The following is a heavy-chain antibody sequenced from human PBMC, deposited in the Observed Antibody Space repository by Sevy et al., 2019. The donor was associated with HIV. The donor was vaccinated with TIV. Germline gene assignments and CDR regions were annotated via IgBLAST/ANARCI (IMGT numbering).Heavy chain of an antibody. CDR3: ARVSLYYYDSSSYYTTGYAFDI. CDR1: GFTVGSNY. V-gene: IGHV3-53*01. J-gene: IGHJ3*02. D-gene: IGHD3-22*01. Sequence: GGSLRLSCAASGFTVGSNYMSWVRQAPGKGLEWVSIIYSGVTTSYEVSVKGRFTISRDNFKNTLYLQMNSLRAEDTAVNYWARVSLYYYDSSSYYTTGYAFDIWGQGTMVTVSS. CDR2: IYSGVTT.